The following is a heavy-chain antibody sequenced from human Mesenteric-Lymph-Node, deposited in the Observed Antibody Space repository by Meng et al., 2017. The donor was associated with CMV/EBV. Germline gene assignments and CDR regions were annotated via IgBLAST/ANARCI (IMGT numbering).Heavy chain of an antibody. V-gene: IGHV3-7*01. Sequence: GGSLRPSCPASGSTFSSFWMTWVRQAPGKGLEWVAKIKQDGSETYYVDSVKGRFTISRDNAKNPLYLQMNSLRAEDTAVYYCARGASGPYRTPPGYWGQGTMVTVSS. D-gene: IGHD1-26*01. CDR2: IKQDGSET. CDR1: GSTFSSFW. CDR3: ARGASGPYRTPPGY. J-gene: IGHJ4*02.